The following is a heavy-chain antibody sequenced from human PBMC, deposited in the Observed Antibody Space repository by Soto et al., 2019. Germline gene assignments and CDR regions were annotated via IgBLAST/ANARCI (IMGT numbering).Heavy chain of an antibody. CDR3: ARDRSSGAFEI. Sequence: VQLVQSGAEVKKPGASVKVSCKTSGYTFTSYDINWVRQATGQGLERMGWMNPNSGNTAYAQKSQGRVTMTRNTSISTAYMALSTLRSAHTAVYYCARDRSSGAFEIWGQGTMVTVSS. V-gene: IGHV1-8*01. D-gene: IGHD1-26*01. CDR1: GYTFTSYD. CDR2: MNPNSGNT. J-gene: IGHJ3*02.